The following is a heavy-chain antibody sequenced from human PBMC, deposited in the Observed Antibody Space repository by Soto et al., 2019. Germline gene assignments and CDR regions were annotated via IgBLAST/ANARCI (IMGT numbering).Heavy chain of an antibody. J-gene: IGHJ4*02. CDR2: ISGYNGDT. CDR3: ARENVLSYVDTAMVDYFDY. V-gene: IGHV1-18*01. D-gene: IGHD5-18*01. Sequence: SVQVPFTPSGYTFNTYRISSVPQAPGQGLEWMGWISGYNGDTHYAQKFQGRVTRTTDTSTSTAYMELRSLRSDDTAMYYCARENVLSYVDTAMVDYFDYWGQGTLVTVSS. CDR1: GYTFNTYR.